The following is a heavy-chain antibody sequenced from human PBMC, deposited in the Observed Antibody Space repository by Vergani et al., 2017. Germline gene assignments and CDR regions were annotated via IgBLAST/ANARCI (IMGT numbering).Heavy chain of an antibody. Sequence: QVQLVQSGAEVKKPGASVKVSCKASGYTFTGYYMHWVRQAPGQGLEWMGWINPNSGGTNYAQKIQGRVTMTRDTSISTAYMELSRLRSDDTAVYYCARETPPDYYDSSDKAFDIWGQGTMVTVSS. CDR3: ARETPPDYYDSSDKAFDI. D-gene: IGHD3-22*01. V-gene: IGHV1-2*02. J-gene: IGHJ3*02. CDR1: GYTFTGYY. CDR2: INPNSGGT.